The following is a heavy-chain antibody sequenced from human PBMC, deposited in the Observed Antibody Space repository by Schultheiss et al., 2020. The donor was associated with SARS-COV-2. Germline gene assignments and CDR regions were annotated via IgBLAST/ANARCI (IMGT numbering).Heavy chain of an antibody. J-gene: IGHJ6*03. CDR2: IYHSGST. Sequence: SQTLSLTCAVSGGSISSSNWWSWVRQPPGKGLEWIGEIYHSGSTNYNPSLKSRVTISVDTSKNQFSLKVKSVTAADTAVYYCAREMTMVRGVANYYYYHMDVWGKGTTVTVSS. D-gene: IGHD3-10*01. CDR1: GGSISSSNW. V-gene: IGHV4-4*02. CDR3: AREMTMVRGVANYYYYHMDV.